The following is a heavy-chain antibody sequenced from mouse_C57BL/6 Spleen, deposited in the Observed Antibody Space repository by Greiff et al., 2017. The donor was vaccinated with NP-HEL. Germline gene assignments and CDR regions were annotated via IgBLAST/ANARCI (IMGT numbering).Heavy chain of an antibody. CDR2: IDPETGGT. Sequence: QVQLKQSGAELVRPGASVTLSCKASGYTFTDYEMPWVKQTPVHGLEWIGAIDPETGGTAYNQKFKGKAILTADKSSSTAYMELRSLTSEDSAVYYCTRDYYGSSSLRYFDVWGTGTTVTVSS. CDR1: GYTFTDYE. D-gene: IGHD1-1*01. V-gene: IGHV1-15*01. CDR3: TRDYYGSSSLRYFDV. J-gene: IGHJ1*03.